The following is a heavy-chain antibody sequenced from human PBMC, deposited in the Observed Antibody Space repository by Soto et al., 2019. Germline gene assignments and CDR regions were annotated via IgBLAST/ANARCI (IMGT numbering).Heavy chain of an antibody. D-gene: IGHD3-9*01. CDR3: ARGGSNDWQVAFDI. CDR1: GGSFTGYY. J-gene: IGHJ3*02. V-gene: IGHV4-34*01. CDR2: INQSGSN. Sequence: QVQLQQWGAGLLKPSETLSLTCEVSGGSFTGYYWSWIRQPPGRGLEWIGEINQSGSNNYSPSLKSRVTMSLDTSKNQFSLKLTSVTAADTAVYYCARGGSNDWQVAFDIWGQGTMVTVSS.